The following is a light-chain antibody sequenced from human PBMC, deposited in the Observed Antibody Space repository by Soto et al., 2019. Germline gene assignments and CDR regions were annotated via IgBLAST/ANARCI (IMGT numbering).Light chain of an antibody. J-gene: IGLJ1*01. Sequence: LTQPPSASGSPGQSVTIPCIGTASDIGRYNYVSWYQHHPGKAPKLIIYEVTKRPSGVPDRFSGSKSGNTASLTVSGLQADDEADYYCNSYVGSNNYVFGTGTKVTVL. CDR1: ASDIGRYNY. V-gene: IGLV2-8*01. CDR2: EVT. CDR3: NSYVGSNNYV.